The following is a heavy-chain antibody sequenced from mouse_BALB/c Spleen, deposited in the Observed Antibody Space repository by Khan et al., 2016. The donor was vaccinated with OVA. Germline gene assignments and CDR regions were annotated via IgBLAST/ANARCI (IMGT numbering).Heavy chain of an antibody. CDR1: GFSLSRYN. V-gene: IGHV2-6-4*01. Sequence: QVQLQQSGPGPVAPSQSLSITCTVSGFSLSRYNIHWVRQPPGKGLEWLGMIWDGGSTDYNSVLKSRLSITKDNSKSQVFLKMNSLQTDDTAMYYCARTYYRDDGYYAVDYGGQGTSVTVSS. D-gene: IGHD2-14*01. CDR3: ARTYYRDDGYYAVDY. J-gene: IGHJ4*01. CDR2: IWDGGST.